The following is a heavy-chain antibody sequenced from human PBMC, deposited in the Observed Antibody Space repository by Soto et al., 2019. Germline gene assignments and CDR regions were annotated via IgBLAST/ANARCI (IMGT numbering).Heavy chain of an antibody. CDR3: VTSLNYDFWRDGGRHYYFDY. J-gene: IGHJ4*02. Sequence: SETLSLTCAVSGGSISSSYWWNWVRQPPGEGLEWIGKIYHSGSTNYNPSLKNRVTISVDKSNNQFSLRLSSVTAADTAVYFCVTSLNYDFWRDGGRHYYFDYWGQGTLVTVS. CDR1: GGSISSSYW. CDR2: IYHSGST. V-gene: IGHV4-4*02. D-gene: IGHD3-3*01.